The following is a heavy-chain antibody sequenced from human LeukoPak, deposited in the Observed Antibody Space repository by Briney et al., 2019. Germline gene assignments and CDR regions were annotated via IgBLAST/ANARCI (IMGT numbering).Heavy chain of an antibody. CDR2: ISSGGGIK. J-gene: IGHJ4*02. V-gene: IGHV3-48*03. CDR3: ARDLKGDGARRHTFDY. D-gene: IGHD6-6*01. Sequence: GRSLRLSCAASGFTFSSYAMHWVRQAPGKGLEWVSYISSGGGIKYYADSVKGRFTISRDDAKNSLFLQMSSLTVEDTAVYYCARDLKGDGARRHTFDYWGQGTLVTVSS. CDR1: GFTFSSYA.